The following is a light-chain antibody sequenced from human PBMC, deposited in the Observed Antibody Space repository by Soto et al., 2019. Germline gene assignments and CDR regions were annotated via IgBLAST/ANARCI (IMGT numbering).Light chain of an antibody. V-gene: IGKV3-20*01. CDR3: QQYHNWPPIT. CDR2: GAS. Sequence: EIVLTQSPGTLSLSPGEGAALSCRASQSLSSNSLAWYQHKPGQAPRLLIYGASSKATGVPDRFYGTGSGTDFTLTISSLQSEDFAGYYCQQYHNWPPITFGQGTRLEIK. CDR1: QSLSSNS. J-gene: IGKJ5*01.